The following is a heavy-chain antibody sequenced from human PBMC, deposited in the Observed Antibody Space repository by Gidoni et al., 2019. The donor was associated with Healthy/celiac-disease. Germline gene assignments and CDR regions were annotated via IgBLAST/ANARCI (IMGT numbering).Heavy chain of an antibody. Sequence: DVQLLASGGGLVQPGGSLRLSCAASGFTLSSYAMRWVRQAPGKGLEWVSAISGSGGSTYYADSVKGRFTISRDNSKNTLYLQMNSLRAEDTAVYYCAKAQPPYYDFWSGYYYGMDVWGQGTTVTVSS. D-gene: IGHD3-3*01. CDR2: ISGSGGST. J-gene: IGHJ6*02. CDR1: GFTLSSYA. CDR3: AKAQPPYYDFWSGYYYGMDV. V-gene: IGHV3-23*01.